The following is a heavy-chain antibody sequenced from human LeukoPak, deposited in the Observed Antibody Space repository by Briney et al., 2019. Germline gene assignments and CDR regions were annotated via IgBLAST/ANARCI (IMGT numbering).Heavy chain of an antibody. D-gene: IGHD5-18*01. J-gene: IGHJ6*02. V-gene: IGHV3-21*01. CDR2: ISSSSSYI. Sequence: GGSLRLSCAASGFTFSSYSMNWVRQAPGKGLEWVSSISSSSSYIYYADSVKGRFTISRDDAKNSLYLQMNSLRAEDTAVYYCARDAVDTANAVWGQGTTVTVSS. CDR3: ARDAVDTANAV. CDR1: GFTFSSYS.